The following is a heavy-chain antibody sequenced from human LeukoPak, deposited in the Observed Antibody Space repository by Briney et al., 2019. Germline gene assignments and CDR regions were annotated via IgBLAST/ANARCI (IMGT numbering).Heavy chain of an antibody. Sequence: GGSLRLSCAASGFTFSIYAMSWVRQAPGKGLEWVSVIYSGGSTYYADSVKGRFTISRDNSKNTLYLQMNSLRAEDTAVYYCASIVGATARWYFDYWGQGTLVTVSS. V-gene: IGHV3-66*01. J-gene: IGHJ4*02. CDR1: GFTFSIYA. CDR2: IYSGGST. D-gene: IGHD1-26*01. CDR3: ASIVGATARWYFDY.